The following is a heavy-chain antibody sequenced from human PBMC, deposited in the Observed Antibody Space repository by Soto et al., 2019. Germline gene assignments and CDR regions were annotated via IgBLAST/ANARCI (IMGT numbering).Heavy chain of an antibody. CDR1: GFIVSSYD. D-gene: IGHD6-13*01. CDR3: AISIAAAGS. Sequence: GGSLRLSCAASGFIVSSYDMSWVRQAPGKGLEWVSAISGSGGSTYYADSVKGRFTISRDNSKNTLYLQMNSLRAEDKAVYYSAISIAAAGSWGQGTLVTVSS. CDR2: ISGSGGST. J-gene: IGHJ4*02. V-gene: IGHV3-23*01.